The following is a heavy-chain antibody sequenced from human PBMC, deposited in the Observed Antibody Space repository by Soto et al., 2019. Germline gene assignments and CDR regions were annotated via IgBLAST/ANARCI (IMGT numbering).Heavy chain of an antibody. CDR3: ARVVPGAEAWFGP. Sequence: ASVKVSCKSSGYTFTSYGISWVRQAPGQGLEWLGWISAYSDGTNYAQKFQGRVSMTTDTSTTTAYMELRSLRSDGTAVYYCARVVPGAEAWFGPWGQGTLVTVSS. V-gene: IGHV1-18*01. J-gene: IGHJ5*02. CDR1: GYTFTSYG. CDR2: ISAYSDGT. D-gene: IGHD1-26*01.